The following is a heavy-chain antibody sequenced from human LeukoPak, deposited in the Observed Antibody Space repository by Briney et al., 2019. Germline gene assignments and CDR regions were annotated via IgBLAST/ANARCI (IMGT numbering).Heavy chain of an antibody. Sequence: PGRSLRLSCAASGFTFSNFAVHWVRQAPGKGLEWVAVISYDGSNKYYADSVKGRFTISRDNSKNRLYLQMNSLRAEDTAVYYCARRAGAYSHPYDYWGQGTLVTVSS. CDR2: ISYDGSNK. V-gene: IGHV3-30*04. CDR3: ARRAGAYSHPYDY. D-gene: IGHD4/OR15-4a*01. CDR1: GFTFSNFA. J-gene: IGHJ4*02.